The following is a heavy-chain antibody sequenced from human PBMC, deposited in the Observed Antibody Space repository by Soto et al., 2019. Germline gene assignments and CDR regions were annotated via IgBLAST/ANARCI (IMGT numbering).Heavy chain of an antibody. J-gene: IGHJ4*02. D-gene: IGHD4-4*01. CDR2: IKHDGSVQ. CDR3: ARAPYSNAWYRFDL. CDR1: GFTFSGYW. Sequence: GGSLRLSCEACGFTFSGYWMSWVRQAPGKGLEWVADIKHDGSVQYYVDSVKGRFTISRDNAKKLLYLQMNGLRAEDTALYYCARAPYSNAWYRFDLWGQGTLVTVSS. V-gene: IGHV3-7*03.